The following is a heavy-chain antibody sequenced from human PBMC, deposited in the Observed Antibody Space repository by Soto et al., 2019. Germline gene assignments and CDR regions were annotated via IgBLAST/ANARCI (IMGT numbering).Heavy chain of an antibody. CDR3: AKFFVAGTRGYFDS. CDR2: ISASGDNA. Sequence: EVQLLESGGGLVQPGGSLRLSCTASGFIFSSYAMSWVRQAPGKGLEWVSAISASGDNAYYADSVKGRFTISRDRSKSPYLQMKSLRAEDTAIYYCAKFFVAGTRGYFDSWGQGTLVTVSS. J-gene: IGHJ4*02. D-gene: IGHD6-19*01. V-gene: IGHV3-23*01. CDR1: GFIFSSYA.